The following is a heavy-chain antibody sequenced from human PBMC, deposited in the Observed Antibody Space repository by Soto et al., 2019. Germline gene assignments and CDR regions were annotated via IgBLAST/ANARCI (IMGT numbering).Heavy chain of an antibody. J-gene: IGHJ5*02. Sequence: QVQLQESGPGVVKASETLSLTCTVSGRSMSGYYWSWIRQPAGERLEWIGRIYTSGTTDFNPSLKGRVTMSVDTSKNQFSLKLTSVTAADTALYYCAREVGAPSGWLDPWGQGTQVTVSS. D-gene: IGHD1-26*01. CDR2: IYTSGTT. CDR1: GRSMSGYY. V-gene: IGHV4-4*07. CDR3: AREVGAPSGWLDP.